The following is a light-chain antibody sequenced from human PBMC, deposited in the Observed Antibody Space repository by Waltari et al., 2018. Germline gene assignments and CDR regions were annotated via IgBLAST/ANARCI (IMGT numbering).Light chain of an antibody. CDR1: ESIGTS. V-gene: IGKV1-5*01. CDR2: HAS. J-gene: IGKJ1*01. Sequence: DIQMTQSPSTLSASRGDRVTFTCRASESIGTSLAWYQQKSGKAPKLLIYHASTLEGGVPSRFSGSGSGTDFTLTISSLQPDDFATYFCQQYYTYSLWAFGQGTKVETK. CDR3: QQYYTYSLWA.